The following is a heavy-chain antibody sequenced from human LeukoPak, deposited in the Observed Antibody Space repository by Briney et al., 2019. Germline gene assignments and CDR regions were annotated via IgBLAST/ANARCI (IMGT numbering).Heavy chain of an antibody. D-gene: IGHD1/OR15-1a*01. Sequence: SVKVSCKASGGTFSSYAISWVRQAPGQGLEWMGRIIPILGIANYAQKFQGRVTITADKSTSTAYMELSSLRSEDTAVYYCAAEHEKVDHRSTWFDPWGQGTLVTVSS. CDR3: AAEHEKVDHRSTWFDP. CDR2: IIPILGIA. V-gene: IGHV1-69*04. CDR1: GGTFSSYA. J-gene: IGHJ5*02.